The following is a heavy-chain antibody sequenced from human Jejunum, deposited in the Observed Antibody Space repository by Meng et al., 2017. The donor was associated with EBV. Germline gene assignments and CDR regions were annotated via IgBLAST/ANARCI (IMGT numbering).Heavy chain of an antibody. CDR2: ISNDGNNK. D-gene: IGHD3-16*01. CDR1: GLTFSGHA. Sequence: QVQWVESGGGVVQPGRSLRLSCAASGLTFSGHAMQWVRQAPGKGLKWVALISNDGNNKYYADSVKGRFTISRDNSKNTLYLQMNSLRVDDTALYYCVREWGADYWGQGTLVTVSS. CDR3: VREWGADY. V-gene: IGHV3-30-3*01. J-gene: IGHJ4*02.